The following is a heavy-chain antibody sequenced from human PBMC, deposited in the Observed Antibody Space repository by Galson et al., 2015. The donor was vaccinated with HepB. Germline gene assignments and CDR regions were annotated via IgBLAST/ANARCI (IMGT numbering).Heavy chain of an antibody. J-gene: IGHJ5*02. CDR1: GGSIRSSSYY. D-gene: IGHD3-9*01. Sequence: SETLSLTCTVSGGSIRSSSYYWGWIRQPPGKGLEWIGSIYYSGSTYNNPSLKSRVTMSVDTSKNQFSLKLSSVTAADTAVYYCARVYLRYFEGLLNPNNWFDPWGQGTLVTVSS. CDR3: ARVYLRYFEGLLNPNNWFDP. CDR2: IYYSGST. V-gene: IGHV4-39*07.